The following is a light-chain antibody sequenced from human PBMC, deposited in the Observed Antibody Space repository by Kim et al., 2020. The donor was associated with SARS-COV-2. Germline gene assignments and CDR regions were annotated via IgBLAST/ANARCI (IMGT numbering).Light chain of an antibody. Sequence: SLSPGERATLSGRASRSISNYLAWYQQKPGQPPRLLIYDASVRATGIPVRFSGSGSGTDFTLTISSLEPEDCAGYYRQERGNWPWTFGQGTKVEI. CDR2: DAS. V-gene: IGKV3-11*01. CDR1: RSISNY. CDR3: QERGNWPWT. J-gene: IGKJ1*01.